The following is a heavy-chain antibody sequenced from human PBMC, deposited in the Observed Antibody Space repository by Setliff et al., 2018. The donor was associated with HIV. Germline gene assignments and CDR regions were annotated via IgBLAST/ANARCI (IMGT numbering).Heavy chain of an antibody. CDR1: GYRFSSYG. V-gene: IGHV1-18*01. D-gene: IGHD6-13*01. CDR3: ARGLPADGYAFDL. Sequence: GASVKVSCKASGYRFSSYGITWVRHAPGQGLEWMGWINVHNGDTKFAQRFQYRLTMTTDTSTTTAYMDLRSLRSDDTAVYYCARGLPADGYAFDLWGQGTMFTVSS. CDR2: INVHNGDT. J-gene: IGHJ3*01.